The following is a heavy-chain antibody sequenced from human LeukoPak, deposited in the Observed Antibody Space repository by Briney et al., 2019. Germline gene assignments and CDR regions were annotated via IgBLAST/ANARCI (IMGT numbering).Heavy chain of an antibody. CDR3: ARGSEYYDFWSGYYRGNWFDP. J-gene: IGHJ5*02. Sequence: PSETLSLTCTVSGGSISSYYWSWIRQPPGKGLEWIGYFYYGGSTYYNPSLKSRVTISVDTSKNQFSLKLSSVTAADTAVYYCARGSEYYDFWSGYYRGNWFDPWGQGTLVTVSS. V-gene: IGHV4-59*12. D-gene: IGHD3-3*01. CDR2: FYYGGST. CDR1: GGSISSYY.